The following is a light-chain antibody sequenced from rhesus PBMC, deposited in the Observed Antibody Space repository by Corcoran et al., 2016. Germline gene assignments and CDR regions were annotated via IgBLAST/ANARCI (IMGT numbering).Light chain of an antibody. V-gene: IGKV3-10*01. CDR3: DQHSSGYS. CDR1: QSVSSY. J-gene: IGKJ2*01. Sequence: QVILTQSPATLSLSPGERATLSCRASQSVSSYLAWYQPKPGQAPRLLIYGASSRATGIPDRFSGSGSGTDFTLTISSLEPEDVGGYHCDQHSSGYSFGQGTKVEIK. CDR2: GAS.